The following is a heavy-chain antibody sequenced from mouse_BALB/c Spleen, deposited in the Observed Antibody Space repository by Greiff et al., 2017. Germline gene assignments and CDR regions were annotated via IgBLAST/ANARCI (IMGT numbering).Heavy chain of an antibody. Sequence: EVKLMESGPGLVKPSQSLSLTCSVTGYSITSGYYWNWIRQFPGNKLEWMGYISYDGSNNYNPSLKNRISITRDTSKNQFFLKLNSVTTEDTATYYCASRDYGSSYYFDYWGQGTTLTVSS. V-gene: IGHV3-6*02. CDR2: ISYDGSN. J-gene: IGHJ2*01. D-gene: IGHD1-1*01. CDR1: GYSITSGYY. CDR3: ASRDYGSSYYFDY.